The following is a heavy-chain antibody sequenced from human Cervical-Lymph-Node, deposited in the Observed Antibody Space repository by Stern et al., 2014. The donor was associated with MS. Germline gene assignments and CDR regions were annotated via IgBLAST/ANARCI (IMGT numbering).Heavy chain of an antibody. CDR1: GATFSTNG. Sequence: QEQLVQSGAEVKKPGSSVKVSCKVSGATFSTNGISWVRQGPGQGLEWMGATVPSFGRSNYAQRFRGRVTIAADESTSTSYMELTSLRSDDTGVYYCARERHGGNFAAWGQGTLVTVAS. CDR3: ARERHGGNFAA. V-gene: IGHV1-69*01. J-gene: IGHJ5*02. CDR2: TVPSFGRS. D-gene: IGHD4-23*01.